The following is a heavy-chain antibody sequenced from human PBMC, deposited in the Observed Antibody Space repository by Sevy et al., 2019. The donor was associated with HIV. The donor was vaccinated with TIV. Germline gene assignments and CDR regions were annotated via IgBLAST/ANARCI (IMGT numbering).Heavy chain of an antibody. D-gene: IGHD6-19*01. V-gene: IGHV5-51*01. Sequence: GESLKISCRGSGYTFSDYWIAWVRQMPGKCLEMMGVSHPRTSDAKYSPSFEGQVSFSADSSIATAYLQWSSLKASDTAIYYCARGRGGWFSLFDDWGQGTLVTVSS. CDR1: GYTFSDYW. CDR3: ARGRGGWFSLFDD. CDR2: SHPRTSDA. J-gene: IGHJ4*02.